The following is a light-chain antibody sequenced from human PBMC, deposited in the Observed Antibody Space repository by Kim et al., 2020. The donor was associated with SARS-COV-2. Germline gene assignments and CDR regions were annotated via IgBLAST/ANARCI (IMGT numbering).Light chain of an antibody. CDR3: QQYYNYPLT. Sequence: DIQMTQSPSSLSASVGDRVTITCRASQGITTSLAWFQQKPGKAPKSLIYAASNLQSGVPSKFSGSGSGTDFTLTINTLQPEDFATYYCQQYYNYPLTFGGGTKVDIK. V-gene: IGKV1-16*02. J-gene: IGKJ4*01. CDR1: QGITTS. CDR2: AAS.